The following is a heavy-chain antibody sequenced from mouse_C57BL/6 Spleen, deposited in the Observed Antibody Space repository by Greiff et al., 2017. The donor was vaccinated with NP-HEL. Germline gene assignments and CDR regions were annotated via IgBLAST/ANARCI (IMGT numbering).Heavy chain of an antibody. Sequence: QVQLKESGPELVKPGASVKISCKASGYAFSSSWMNWVKQRPGKGLEWIGRIYPGDGDTNYNGKFKGKATLTADKSSSTAYMQLSSLTSEDSAVYFCARRSGTTAMDYWGQGTSVTVSS. CDR1: GYAFSSSW. CDR3: ARRSGTTAMDY. J-gene: IGHJ4*01. CDR2: IYPGDGDT. V-gene: IGHV1-82*01. D-gene: IGHD1-1*01.